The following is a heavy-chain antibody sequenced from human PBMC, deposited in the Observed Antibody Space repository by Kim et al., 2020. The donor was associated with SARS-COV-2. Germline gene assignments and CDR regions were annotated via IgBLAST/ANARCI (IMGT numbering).Heavy chain of an antibody. CDR3: ARGPPWVPSNWYVSSNKYGMDV. J-gene: IGHJ6*02. D-gene: IGHD6-13*01. CDR2: INHSGST. CDR1: GGSFSNYY. Sequence: SETLSLTCAVYGGSFSNYYWGWIRQPPGKGLEWIGEINHSGSTNYNPSLKSRVTISVDTSKNQFSLKLSSVTAADTAVYYCARGPPWVPSNWYVSSNKYGMDVWGQGTTVTVSS. V-gene: IGHV4-34*01.